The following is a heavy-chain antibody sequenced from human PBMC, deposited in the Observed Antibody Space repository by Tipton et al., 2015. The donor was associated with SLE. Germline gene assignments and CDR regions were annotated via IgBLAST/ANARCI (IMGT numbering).Heavy chain of an antibody. CDR3: ARRTIFGVASLYYFDY. Sequence: SLRLSCAASGFTFSGYYMSWIRQAPGKGLEWVSYISSSGSTIYYADSVKGRFTISRDNAKNSLYLQMNSLRAEDTAVYYCARRTIFGVASLYYFDYWGQGTLVTVSS. V-gene: IGHV3-11*01. CDR2: ISSSGSTI. J-gene: IGHJ4*02. CDR1: GFTFSGYY. D-gene: IGHD3-3*01.